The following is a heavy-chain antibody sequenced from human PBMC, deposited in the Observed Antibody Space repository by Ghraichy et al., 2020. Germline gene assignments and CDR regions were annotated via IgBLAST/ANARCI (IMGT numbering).Heavy chain of an antibody. CDR2: FYHSGSS. Sequence: SETLSLTCAVSGGSISNYDWTWIRQPPGKGPEWIGDFYHSGSSNYNPSLAGRVTISVDTSKNQFSLKLTSLTAADTAIYYCARKPKEAPGGWGYSYNYGLDVGGQGPTVTASS. D-gene: IGHD3-10*01. J-gene: IGHJ6*02. CDR3: ARKPKEAPGGWGYSYNYGLDV. V-gene: IGHV4-59*12. CDR1: GGSISNYD.